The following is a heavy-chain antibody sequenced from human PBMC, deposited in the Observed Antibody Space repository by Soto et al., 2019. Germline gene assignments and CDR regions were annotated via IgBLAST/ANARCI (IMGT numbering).Heavy chain of an antibody. CDR1: GFPFSKAW. Sequence: EVQLVESGGGLVKPGGSLRLSCAASGFPFSKAWMSWVRQVPGKGLEWVGRIKSKADGGTTDYAAPVKGRFTISSDDSSNTLYLQMNNLKTEDTAVYYCTKVMGYCSGGNCVTFDYWGQGAVVTVSS. J-gene: IGHJ4*02. D-gene: IGHD2-15*01. V-gene: IGHV3-15*01. CDR3: TKVMGYCSGGNCVTFDY. CDR2: IKSKADGGTT.